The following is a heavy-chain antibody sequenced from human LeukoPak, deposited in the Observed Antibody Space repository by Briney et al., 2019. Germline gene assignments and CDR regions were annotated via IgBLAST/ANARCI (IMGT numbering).Heavy chain of an antibody. CDR3: ARDQEGFDY. J-gene: IGHJ4*02. CDR2: IYPRDGST. CDR1: GYTLTDYY. V-gene: IGHV1-46*01. Sequence: GASVKVSCKASGYTLTDYYMHWVRQAPGQGLEWMGMIYPRDGSTSYAQKFQGRVTVTRDTSTSTAHMELSGLRSEDTAVYYCARDQEGFDYWGQGTLVTVSS.